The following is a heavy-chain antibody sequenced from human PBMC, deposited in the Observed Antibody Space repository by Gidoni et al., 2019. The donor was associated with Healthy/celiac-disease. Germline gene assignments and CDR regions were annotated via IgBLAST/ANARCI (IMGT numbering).Heavy chain of an antibody. CDR3: AKDRDEYSCGFFDY. CDR2: ISGSGGST. D-gene: IGHD5-18*01. V-gene: IGHV3-23*01. Sequence: EVQLLESGGGWVQPGGSLRLSCAASGFTFSSYAMSWVRQHPGKGLAWVSAISGSGGSTYYADAVQGRFTISSDNSKNTLYLQMNSLRAEDTAVYYCAKDRDEYSCGFFDYWGQGTLVTVSS. J-gene: IGHJ4*02. CDR1: GFTFSSYA.